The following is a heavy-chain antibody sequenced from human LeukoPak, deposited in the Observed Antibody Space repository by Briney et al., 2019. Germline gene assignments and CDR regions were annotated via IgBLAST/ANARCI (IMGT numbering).Heavy chain of an antibody. V-gene: IGHV3-48*03. CDR2: ISSSGSTI. CDR3: ARGLSSIAAPTGGAFDI. CDR1: GFTFSSYE. J-gene: IGHJ3*02. Sequence: GGSLRLSCAASGFTFSSYEMNWVRQAPGKGLEWVSYISSSGSTIYYADSVKGRFTISRDNAKNSLYTQMNSLRAEDTAVYYCARGLSSIAAPTGGAFDIWGQGTMVTVSS. D-gene: IGHD6-6*01.